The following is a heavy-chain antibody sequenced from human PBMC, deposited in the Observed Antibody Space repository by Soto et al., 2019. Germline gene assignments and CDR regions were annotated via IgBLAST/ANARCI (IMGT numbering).Heavy chain of an antibody. CDR1: GGSISSSSYY. V-gene: IGHV4-39*01. Sequence: QLQLQESGPGLVKPSETLSLTCTVSGGSISSSSYYWGWIRQPPGKGLEWIGSIYYSGSTYYNPSLKSRVTISVDTSKNQFSLKLSSVTAADTAVYYCARTRITMVRGVAWFDPWGQGTLVTVSS. J-gene: IGHJ5*02. CDR2: IYYSGST. D-gene: IGHD3-10*01. CDR3: ARTRITMVRGVAWFDP.